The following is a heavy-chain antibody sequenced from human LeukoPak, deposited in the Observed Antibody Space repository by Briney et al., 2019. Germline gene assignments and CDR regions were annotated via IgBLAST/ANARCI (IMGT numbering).Heavy chain of an antibody. V-gene: IGHV4-4*07. J-gene: IGHJ4*02. CDR1: GGSISSYY. Sequence: SETLSLTCTVSGGSISSYYWSWIRQPAGKGLERIGRIYTSGSTNYNPSLKSRVTMSVDTSKNQFSLKLSSVTAADTAVYYCASETNYYDSSGYYYEDYWGQGTLVTVSS. D-gene: IGHD3-22*01. CDR2: IYTSGST. CDR3: ASETNYYDSSGYYYEDY.